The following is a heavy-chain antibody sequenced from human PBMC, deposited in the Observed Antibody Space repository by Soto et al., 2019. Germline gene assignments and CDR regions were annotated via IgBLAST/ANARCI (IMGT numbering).Heavy chain of an antibody. D-gene: IGHD1-26*01. CDR2: TYYRSKWYN. J-gene: IGHJ6*02. CDR1: GDSFSSNSAA. Sequence: SQPLSLTCAISGDSFSSNSAAWNWIRQSPSRGLEWLGRTYYRSKWYNDYAVFVKSRITINPDTSKNQFCVQLKSVTPEDTAVYYCARGGSGTPGGMDVWGQGTTVTVSS. CDR3: ARGGSGTPGGMDV. V-gene: IGHV6-1*01.